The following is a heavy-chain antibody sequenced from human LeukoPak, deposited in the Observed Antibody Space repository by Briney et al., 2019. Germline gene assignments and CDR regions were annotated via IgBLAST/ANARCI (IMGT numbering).Heavy chain of an antibody. CDR2: ISGSGAST. CDR3: AKGSGINHYHWIDP. D-gene: IGHD1-14*01. Sequence: GGSLRLSCAASGFTFSSYAMTWVRQAPGKGLEWVSGISGSGASTYYADPVKGRFTISRDNSKNTLYLQMDSLRAEDTALYYCAKGSGINHYHWIDPWGQGTLVTVSS. CDR1: GFTFSSYA. V-gene: IGHV3-23*01. J-gene: IGHJ5*02.